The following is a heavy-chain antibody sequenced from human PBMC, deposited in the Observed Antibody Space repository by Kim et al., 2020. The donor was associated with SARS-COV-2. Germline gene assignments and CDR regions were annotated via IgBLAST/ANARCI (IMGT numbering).Heavy chain of an antibody. J-gene: IGHJ4*02. D-gene: IGHD6-19*01. V-gene: IGHV4-59*08. CDR2: IYYSGST. Sequence: SETLSLTCTVSGGSISSYYWSWIRQPPGKGLEWIGYIYYSGSTNYNPSPKSRVTISVDTSKNQFSLTLSSVTAAETAVYYCSSRPYRSGWSNFDYWRQGT. CDR3: SSRPYRSGWSNFDY. CDR1: GGSISSYY.